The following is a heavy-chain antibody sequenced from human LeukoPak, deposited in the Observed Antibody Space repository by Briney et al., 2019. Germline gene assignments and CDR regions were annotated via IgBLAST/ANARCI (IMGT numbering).Heavy chain of an antibody. CDR1: GLTFSSYG. V-gene: IGHV3-30*18. CDR2: ISYDGSNK. D-gene: IGHD6-19*01. J-gene: IGHJ3*02. Sequence: GGSLRLSCAASGLTFSSYGMHWVRQAPGKGLEWVAVISYDGSNKYYADSVKGRFTISRDNSKNTLYLQMNSLRAEDTAVYYCAKIPRDTRIAVRNDAFDIWGQGTMVTVSS. CDR3: AKIPRDTRIAVRNDAFDI.